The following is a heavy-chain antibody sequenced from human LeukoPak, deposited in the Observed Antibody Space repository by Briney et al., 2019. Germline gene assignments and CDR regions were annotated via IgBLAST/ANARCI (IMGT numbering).Heavy chain of an antibody. J-gene: IGHJ4*02. Sequence: KPSETLSLTCTVSGYSISSGYYWGWIRQPPGKGLEWIGSIYHSGSTYYNPSLKSRVTISVDTSKNQLSLKLSSVTAADTAVYYCARGGRFLEWLLYFDYWGQGTLVTVSS. CDR1: GYSISSGYY. V-gene: IGHV4-38-2*02. D-gene: IGHD3-3*01. CDR2: IYHSGST. CDR3: ARGGRFLEWLLYFDY.